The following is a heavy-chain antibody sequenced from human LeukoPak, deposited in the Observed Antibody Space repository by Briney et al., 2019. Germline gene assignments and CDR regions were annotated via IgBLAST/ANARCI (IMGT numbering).Heavy chain of an antibody. CDR1: GFTFTNYS. Sequence: GGSLRLSCVASGFTFTNYSMNWVRQAPGKGLEWVSYISASSITYYADSVKGRFTISRDNAKNSLYLQMNSLRAEDTAVYYCARVQRYCSSTSCYAGEFDYWGQGTPVTVSS. J-gene: IGHJ4*02. CDR2: ISASSIT. CDR3: ARVQRYCSSTSCYAGEFDY. D-gene: IGHD2-2*01. V-gene: IGHV3-48*04.